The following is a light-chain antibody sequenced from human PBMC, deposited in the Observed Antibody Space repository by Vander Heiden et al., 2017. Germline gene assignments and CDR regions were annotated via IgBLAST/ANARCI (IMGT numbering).Light chain of an antibody. V-gene: IGKV1-39*01. J-gene: IGKJ2*01. Sequence: DTQMTQSPSSLSAFVGDRVTITCRASQTIGSYLAWYQHKPGKAPKLLIYAASSLQSGVPSRFSGSGSGTDFTLTISSLQPEDFATYYCQESYGTPYTFGQGTKLEIK. CDR3: QESYGTPYT. CDR2: AAS. CDR1: QTIGSY.